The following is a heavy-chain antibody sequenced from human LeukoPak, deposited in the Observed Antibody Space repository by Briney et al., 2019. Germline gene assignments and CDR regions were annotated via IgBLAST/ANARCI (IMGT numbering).Heavy chain of an antibody. CDR1: GGSISSGDYY. CDR3: ARPYYYDSRIDP. CDR2: MYYSGST. Sequence: PSETLSLTCTVSGGSISSGDYYWSWIRQPPGKGLEWIAYMYYSGSTYYNPSLKSRVTMSAGTSKNQLSLKLSSVTAADPAVYYCARPYYYDSRIDPWGQGILVTVSS. D-gene: IGHD3-22*01. J-gene: IGHJ5*02. V-gene: IGHV4-30-4*01.